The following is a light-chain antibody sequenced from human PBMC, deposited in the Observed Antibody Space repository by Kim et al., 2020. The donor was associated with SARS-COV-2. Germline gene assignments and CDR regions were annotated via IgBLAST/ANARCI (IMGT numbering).Light chain of an antibody. CDR1: QSISSY. Sequence: SPGERATLSCRASQSISSYLAWYQQKPGQAPRPLIYDASTRATGIPARFSGSGSGTDFTLTISSLEPEDFAVYYCQQRSTWPPWTFGQGTKVDIK. CDR2: DAS. CDR3: QQRSTWPPWT. J-gene: IGKJ1*01. V-gene: IGKV3-11*01.